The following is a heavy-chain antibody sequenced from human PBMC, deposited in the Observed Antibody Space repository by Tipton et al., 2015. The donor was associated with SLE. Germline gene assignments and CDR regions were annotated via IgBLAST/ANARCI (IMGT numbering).Heavy chain of an antibody. D-gene: IGHD1-26*01. CDR3: ATPRSGSYGDDFDI. V-gene: IGHV3-30*04. CDR2: ISYDGSNK. CDR1: GFTFSYYA. Sequence: RSLRLSCAASGFTFSYYAMHWVRQAPGKGLEWVAVISYDGSNKYYADSVKGRFTISRDNSKNTLYLQMNSLRAEDTAVYYCATPRSGSYGDDFDIWGQGTMVTVSS. J-gene: IGHJ3*02.